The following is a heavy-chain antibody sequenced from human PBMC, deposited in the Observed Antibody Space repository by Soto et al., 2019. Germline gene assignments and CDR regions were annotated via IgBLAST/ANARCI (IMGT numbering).Heavy chain of an antibody. J-gene: IGHJ6*02. CDR1: GGSISSGGYY. Sequence: SETLSLTCTVSGGSISSGGYYWSWIRQHPGKGLEWIGYIYYSGSTYYNPSLKSRVTISVDTSKNQFSLKLSSVTAADTAVYYCARVGYCTNGVCFPPYSGMAVWAQGTTVTVSS. D-gene: IGHD2-8*01. CDR2: IYYSGST. CDR3: ARVGYCTNGVCFPPYSGMAV. V-gene: IGHV4-31*03.